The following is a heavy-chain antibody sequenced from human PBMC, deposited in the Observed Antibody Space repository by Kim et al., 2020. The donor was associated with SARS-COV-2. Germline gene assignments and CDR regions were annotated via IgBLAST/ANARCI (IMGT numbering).Heavy chain of an antibody. Sequence: SRVTISVDTSKNQFSLKLSSVTAADTAVYYCARGGYDYVWGSYRSYYFDYWGQGTLVTVSS. J-gene: IGHJ4*02. CDR3: ARGGYDYVWGSYRSYYFDY. V-gene: IGHV4-34*01. D-gene: IGHD3-16*02.